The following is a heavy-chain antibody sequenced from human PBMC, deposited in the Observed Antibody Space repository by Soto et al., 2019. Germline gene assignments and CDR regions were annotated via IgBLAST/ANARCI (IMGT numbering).Heavy chain of an antibody. Sequence: ASVXVSCKASGYTFTSYAMHWVRQAPGQRLEWMGWINAGNGNTKYSQKFQGRVTITRDTSASTAYMELSSLRSEDTAVYYCARAGSGSYAQDYWGQGTLVTVSS. J-gene: IGHJ4*02. CDR2: INAGNGNT. CDR3: ARAGSGSYAQDY. V-gene: IGHV1-3*01. CDR1: GYTFTSYA. D-gene: IGHD3-10*01.